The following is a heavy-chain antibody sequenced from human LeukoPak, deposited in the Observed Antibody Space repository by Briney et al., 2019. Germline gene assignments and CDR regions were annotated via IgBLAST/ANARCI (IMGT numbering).Heavy chain of an antibody. CDR1: GYTFTSYP. Sequence: ASVKVSCKASGYTFTSYPIHWVRQVPGQRLEWMAWINAGNGNTKYSPDFQGRVTITRDTSASAAYMELSSLRSEDMAVYYCAREYGDYGSAFYDYWGQGTLVTVSS. CDR3: AREYGDYGSAFYDY. CDR2: INAGNGNT. V-gene: IGHV1-3*03. D-gene: IGHD4-17*01. J-gene: IGHJ4*02.